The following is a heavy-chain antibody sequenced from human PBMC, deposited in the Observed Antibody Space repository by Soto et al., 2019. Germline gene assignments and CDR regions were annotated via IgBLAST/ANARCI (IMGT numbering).Heavy chain of an antibody. CDR2: IRSKANSYAT. CDR3: TRAASDILTGYSKVGAFDI. V-gene: IGHV3-73*01. D-gene: IGHD3-9*01. CDR1: GFTFSGSA. J-gene: IGHJ3*02. Sequence: PGGSLRLSCAASGFTFSGSAMHWVRQASGKGLEWVGRIRSKANSYATAYAASVKGRFTISRDDSKNTAYLQMNSLKTEGTAVYYCTRAASDILTGYSKVGAFDIWGQGTMVTVSS.